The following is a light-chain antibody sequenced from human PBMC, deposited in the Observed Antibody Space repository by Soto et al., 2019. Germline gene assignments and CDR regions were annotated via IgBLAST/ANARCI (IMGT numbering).Light chain of an antibody. CDR2: GAS. Sequence: IVLSQSPGALSLSPGERATLSCRAGQSVSSNYLAWYQQKPGQAPRLLIYGASSRATGIPDKFSGSGSGTDFTLTISSLQSDDFAVYYCQQYDNWPWTFGHGAKV. V-gene: IGKV3-20*01. CDR1: QSVSSNY. CDR3: QQYDNWPWT. J-gene: IGKJ1*01.